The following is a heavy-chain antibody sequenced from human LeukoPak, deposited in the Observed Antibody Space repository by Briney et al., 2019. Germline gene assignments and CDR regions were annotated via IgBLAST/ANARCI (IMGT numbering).Heavy chain of an antibody. CDR3: ARGDPFYYYDSSGQPFDL. J-gene: IGHJ2*01. D-gene: IGHD3-22*01. CDR1: GGSISSSSYY. V-gene: IGHV4-39*07. CDR2: IYHSGST. Sequence: SETLSLTCTVSGGSISSSSYYWGWIRQPPGKGLEWIGSIYHSGSTYYNPSPKSRVTISVDTSKNQFSLKLSSVTAADTAVYYCARGDPFYYYDSSGQPFDLWGRGTLVTVSS.